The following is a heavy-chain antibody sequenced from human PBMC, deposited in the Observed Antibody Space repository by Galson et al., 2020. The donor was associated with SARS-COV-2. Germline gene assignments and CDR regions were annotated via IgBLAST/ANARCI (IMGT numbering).Heavy chain of an antibody. Sequence: SETLSLTCAVYGGSFSGYYWSWIRQPPGKGLEWIGEINHSGSTNYNPSLKSRVTISVDTSKNQFSLKLSSVTAADTAVYYCARGTRKWLSNYYYYYRDVWGKGTTVTVSS. CDR2: INHSGST. V-gene: IGHV4-34*01. CDR3: ARGTRKWLSNYYYYYRDV. CDR1: GGSFSGYY. D-gene: IGHD3-22*01. J-gene: IGHJ6*03.